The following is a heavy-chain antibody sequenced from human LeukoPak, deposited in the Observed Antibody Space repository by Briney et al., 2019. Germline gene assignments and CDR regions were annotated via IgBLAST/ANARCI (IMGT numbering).Heavy chain of an antibody. J-gene: IGHJ4*02. Sequence: GGSLRLSCAASGFTFSNAWMSWVRQAPGKGLEWVGRIKSKNDGGTTDYAAPLKCRFTISRDDSKNTLYLQMNSLKTEDTAVYYCTTDQEGDYDILTGYYGGNYFDYWGQGTLVTVSS. CDR2: IKSKNDGGTT. CDR3: TTDQEGDYDILTGYYGGNYFDY. V-gene: IGHV3-15*01. D-gene: IGHD3-9*01. CDR1: GFTFSNAW.